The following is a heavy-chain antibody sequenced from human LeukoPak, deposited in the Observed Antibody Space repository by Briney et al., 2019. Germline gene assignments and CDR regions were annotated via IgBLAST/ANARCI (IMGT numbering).Heavy chain of an antibody. CDR1: GGSFSGYY. CDR2: INHSGST. CDR3: AREHHYYFDY. Sequence: SETLSLTCAVYGGSFSGYYWSWIRQPPGKGLEWIGEINHSGSTNYNPSLKSRVTISVDTSKNQFPLKLSSVTAADTAVYYCAREHHYYFDYWGQGTLVTVSS. V-gene: IGHV4-34*01. J-gene: IGHJ4*02. D-gene: IGHD1-14*01.